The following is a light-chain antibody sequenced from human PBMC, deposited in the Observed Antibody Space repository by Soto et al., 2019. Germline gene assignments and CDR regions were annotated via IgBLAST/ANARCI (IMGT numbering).Light chain of an antibody. V-gene: IGLV2-14*01. CDR1: SSDVGAYNY. CDR3: RSYTSSRGDWV. CDR2: EDT. J-gene: IGLJ3*02. Sequence: QSALTQPASVSGAPGQSITISCTGTSSDVGAYNYVSWYQQHPGKAPKLIIYEDTNRPSGVSNRFSGSKSGNSASLAISGLQAEDEADYYCRSYTSSRGDWVFGGGTKLTVL.